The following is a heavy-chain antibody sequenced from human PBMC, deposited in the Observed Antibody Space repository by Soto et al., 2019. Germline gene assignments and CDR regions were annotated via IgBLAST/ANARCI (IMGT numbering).Heavy chain of an antibody. CDR3: ARVALSPTIPYYYYGMDV. V-gene: IGHV4-4*02. CDR1: GGSISSSNW. CDR2: IHHSGST. Sequence: QVQLQESGPGLVKPSGTLSLTCAVSGGSISSSNWWSWVRQPPGKGLEWIGEIHHSGSTNYNPSLKSRVTISVDKSKNQFSLKLSSVTAADTAVYYCARVALSPTIPYYYYGMDVWGQGTTVTVSS. J-gene: IGHJ6*02. D-gene: IGHD2-21*01.